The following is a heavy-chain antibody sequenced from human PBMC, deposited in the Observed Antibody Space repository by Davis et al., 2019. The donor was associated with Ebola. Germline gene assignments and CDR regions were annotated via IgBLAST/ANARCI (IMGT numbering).Heavy chain of an antibody. CDR3: ARDRYYDFWSGYYTDYYGMDV. D-gene: IGHD3-3*01. CDR1: GYTFTSYG. CDR2: ISAYNGNT. Sequence: ASVKVSCKASGYTFTSYGISWVRQAPGQGLEWMGWISAYNGNTNYAPKLQGRVTMTTDTSTSTAYMELRSLRSDDTAVYYCARDRYYDFWSGYYTDYYGMDVWGQGTTVTVSS. V-gene: IGHV1-18*01. J-gene: IGHJ6*02.